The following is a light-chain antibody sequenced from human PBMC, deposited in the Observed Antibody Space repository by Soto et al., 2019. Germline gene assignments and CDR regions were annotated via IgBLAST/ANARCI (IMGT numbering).Light chain of an antibody. CDR1: SSDVGGYNY. CDR2: EVS. Sequence: QSALTQPPSASGSPGQSVTISCTGTSSDVGGYNYVSWYQQHPGKAPKLMIYEVSKRPSGVPDRFPGSKSGNTASLTVSGLQAEDEADYYCISYAGSNNLEVFGGGTKLTVL. CDR3: ISYAGSNNLEV. V-gene: IGLV2-8*01. J-gene: IGLJ2*01.